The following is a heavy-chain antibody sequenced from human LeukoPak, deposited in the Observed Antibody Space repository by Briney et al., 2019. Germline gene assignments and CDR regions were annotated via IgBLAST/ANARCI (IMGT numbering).Heavy chain of an antibody. D-gene: IGHD3-10*01. CDR2: IKTDGSQI. V-gene: IGHV3-7*01. Sequence: PGGSLRLSWVASGFTFSSYWMTWVRQAPGKGLEWVANIKTDGSQIYYVDSVKGRFTISRDNAKNSLYLQMNSLRAEDTAVYYCAKDGASYYFDYWGQGTLVTVSS. CDR1: GFTFSSYW. J-gene: IGHJ4*02. CDR3: AKDGASYYFDY.